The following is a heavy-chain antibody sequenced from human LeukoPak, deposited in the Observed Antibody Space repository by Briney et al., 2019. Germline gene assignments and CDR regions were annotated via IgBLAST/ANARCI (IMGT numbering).Heavy chain of an antibody. V-gene: IGHV4-61*02. CDR1: GGSISSGSYY. CDR3: ARGKWELSGGDFDY. Sequence: SQTLSLTCTVSGGSISSGSYYWSWIRQPAGKGLEWIGRIYTSGSTNYNPSLKSRVTMSVDTSKNQFSLKLSSVTAADTAVYYCARGKWELSGGDFDYWGQGTLVTVSS. D-gene: IGHD1-26*01. CDR2: IYTSGST. J-gene: IGHJ4*02.